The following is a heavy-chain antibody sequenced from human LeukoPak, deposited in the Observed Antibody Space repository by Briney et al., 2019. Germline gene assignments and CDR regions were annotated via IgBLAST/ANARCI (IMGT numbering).Heavy chain of an antibody. CDR1: GGSISSGGYS. CDR2: IYHSGRT. Sequence: SETLSLTCAVSGGSISSGGYSGSWIRQPPGKGLEWLGYIYHSGRTYYNPSLKSRVTISVDRSKNQFALKLSSVTAADTAVYYCARATDYDILTGYYTGAFDIWGQGTMVTVSS. D-gene: IGHD3-9*01. V-gene: IGHV4-30-2*01. CDR3: ARATDYDILTGYYTGAFDI. J-gene: IGHJ3*02.